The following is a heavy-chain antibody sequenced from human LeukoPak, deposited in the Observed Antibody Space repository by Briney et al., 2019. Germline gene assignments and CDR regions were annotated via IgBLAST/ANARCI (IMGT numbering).Heavy chain of an antibody. D-gene: IGHD4-17*01. V-gene: IGHV1-18*04. CDR3: ARAQTDYGDYVGY. CDR1: GYTFTGYY. Sequence: ASVKVSCKASGYTFTGYYMHWVRQAPGQGLEWMGWISAYNGNTNYAQKLQGRVTMTTDTSTSTAYMELRSLRSDDTAVYYCARAQTDYGDYVGYWGQGTLVTVSS. CDR2: ISAYNGNT. J-gene: IGHJ4*02.